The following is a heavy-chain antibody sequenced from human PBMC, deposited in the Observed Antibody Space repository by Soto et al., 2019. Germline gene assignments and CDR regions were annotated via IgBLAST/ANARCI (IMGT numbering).Heavy chain of an antibody. J-gene: IGHJ6*02. D-gene: IGHD3-3*01. V-gene: IGHV1-18*01. CDR1: GYTFTSYG. CDR2: ISAYNGNT. CDR3: ARRGPRVTIFGVVTYYYGMDV. Sequence: QVQLVQSGAEVKKPGASVKVSCKASGYTFTSYGISWVRQAPGQGLEWIGWISAYNGNTNYAQKLQGRVTMTTDTSTSTAYMELRSLRSDDTAVYYCARRGPRVTIFGVVTYYYGMDVWGQGTTVTVSS.